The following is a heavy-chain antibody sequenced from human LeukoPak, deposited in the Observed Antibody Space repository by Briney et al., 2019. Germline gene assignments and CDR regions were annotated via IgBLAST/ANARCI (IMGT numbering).Heavy chain of an antibody. CDR3: AREYCTTNSCYIWGLGY. V-gene: IGHV3-64*02. CDR2: IASNGGTK. J-gene: IGHJ4*02. D-gene: IGHD2-2*02. Sequence: GGSLRLSCAASGFSFSTYTMRWVRQAPGKGLEYVSGIASNGGTKYYADSVKGRFTISRDKFKNTVYLQMDSLRTEDMAVYYCAREYCTTNSCYIWGLGYWGQGTLVTVSS. CDR1: GFSFSTYT.